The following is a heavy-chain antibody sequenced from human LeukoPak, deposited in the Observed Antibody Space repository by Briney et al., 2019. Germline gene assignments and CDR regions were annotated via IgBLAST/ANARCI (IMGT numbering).Heavy chain of an antibody. J-gene: IGHJ3*02. CDR1: GFTFSSYA. CDR2: IYTGGST. V-gene: IGHV3-53*01. CDR3: ARDLGRYDSNQGPLDAFDI. D-gene: IGHD3-22*01. Sequence: GGSLRLSCAASGFTFSSYAMSWVRQAPGRGLEWVSVIYTGGSTYYADSVKGRFTISRDNSKNTLYLQMNSLRAEDTAVYYCARDLGRYDSNQGPLDAFDIWGQGTMVTVSS.